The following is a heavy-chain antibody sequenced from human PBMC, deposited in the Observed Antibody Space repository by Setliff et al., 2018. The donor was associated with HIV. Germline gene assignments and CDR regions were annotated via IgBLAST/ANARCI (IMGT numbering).Heavy chain of an antibody. CDR1: GYSFTAYQ. CDR2: INRDNGGI. V-gene: IGHV1-2*06. Sequence: GASVKVSCKTFGYSFTAYQMHWLRQAPGQGLEWMGRINRDNGGIDYAQKFQGRVTVTRDTSINTAYMELTSLRAEDTAVYYCAKAMGHLPYFFDSWGQGTLVTVSS. J-gene: IGHJ4*02. CDR3: AKAMGHLPYFFDS.